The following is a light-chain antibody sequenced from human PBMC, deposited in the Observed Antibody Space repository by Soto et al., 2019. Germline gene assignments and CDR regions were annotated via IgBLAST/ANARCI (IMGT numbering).Light chain of an antibody. CDR3: QKYDNLPYT. J-gene: IGKJ2*01. CDR2: DAS. Sequence: DIQMTQSPSSLSASVGDRVTITCQASQDISNYLNWYQQKPGKAPKLLSYDASNLETGVPSRFSGSGSGTDFTFTISSMQPEDIATYYWQKYDNLPYTFGQGTKLEI. V-gene: IGKV1-33*01. CDR1: QDISNY.